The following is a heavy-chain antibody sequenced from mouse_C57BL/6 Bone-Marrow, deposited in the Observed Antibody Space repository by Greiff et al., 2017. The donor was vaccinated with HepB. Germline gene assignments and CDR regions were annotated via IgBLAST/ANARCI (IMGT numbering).Heavy chain of an antibody. Sequence: EVQVVESGGGLVKPGGSLKLSCAASGFTFSSYAMSWVRQTPEKRLEWVATISAGGSYTYYPNNVKGRFTISRDNAKNNLYLQMSHLKSEDTAMYYCARSDGNYLPDYWGQGTTLTVSS. J-gene: IGHJ2*01. CDR1: GFTFSSYA. CDR2: ISAGGSYT. V-gene: IGHV5-4*01. D-gene: IGHD2-1*01. CDR3: ARSDGNYLPDY.